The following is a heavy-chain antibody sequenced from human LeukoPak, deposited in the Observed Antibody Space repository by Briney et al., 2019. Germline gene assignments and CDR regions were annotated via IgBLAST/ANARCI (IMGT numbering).Heavy chain of an antibody. Sequence: GRSLRLSCAASGFTFSSYAMHWVRQAPGKGLEWVAVISYDGSNKYYADSVKGRFTISRDNSKNTLYLQMNSLRAEDTAVYYCARDALWFGELPLPYFDYWGQGTLVTVSS. V-gene: IGHV3-30*04. CDR2: ISYDGSNK. D-gene: IGHD3-10*01. CDR3: ARDALWFGELPLPYFDY. J-gene: IGHJ4*02. CDR1: GFTFSSYA.